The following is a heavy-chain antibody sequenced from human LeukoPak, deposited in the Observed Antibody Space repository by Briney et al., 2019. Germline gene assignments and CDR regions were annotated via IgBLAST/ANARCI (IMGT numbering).Heavy chain of an antibody. Sequence: PSETLSLTCTVSGGSISSYYWSWIRQPPGKGLEWIGYIYYSGSTNYNPSLKSRVTISVDTSKNQFSLKLSSVTAADTAVYYCARVHGSGSYYPYYFDYWGQGTLVTVSS. CDR3: ARVHGSGSYYPYYFDY. J-gene: IGHJ4*02. CDR1: GGSISSYY. D-gene: IGHD3-10*01. V-gene: IGHV4-59*01. CDR2: IYYSGST.